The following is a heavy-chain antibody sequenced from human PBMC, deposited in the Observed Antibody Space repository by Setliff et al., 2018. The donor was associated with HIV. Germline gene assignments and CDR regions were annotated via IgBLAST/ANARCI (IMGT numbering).Heavy chain of an antibody. CDR1: GCTFTSYA. D-gene: IGHD2-2*01. CDR2: INAGNGNT. Sequence: ASVKVSCKASGCTFTSYAMHWVRQAPGQRLEWMGWINAGNGNTKYSQKFQGRVTITRDISASTAYMELSSLGSEDTAVYYCARRDRYCSSTSCQLDYWGQGTLVTVSS. V-gene: IGHV1-3*01. CDR3: ARRDRYCSSTSCQLDY. J-gene: IGHJ4*02.